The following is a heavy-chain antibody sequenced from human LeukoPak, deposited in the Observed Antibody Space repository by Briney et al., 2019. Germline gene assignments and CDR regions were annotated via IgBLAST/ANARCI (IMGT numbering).Heavy chain of an antibody. CDR2: IRYDGSNK. CDR1: GFTFSSYG. Sequence: VGSLRLSCAASGFTFSSYGMHWVRQAPGKGLEWVAFIRYDGSNKYYADSVKGRFTISRDNSKNTLYLQMNSLRAEDTAVYYCAKDQVMWLLPSGYFDYWGQGTLVTVSS. CDR3: AKDQVMWLLPSGYFDY. D-gene: IGHD3-22*01. V-gene: IGHV3-30*02. J-gene: IGHJ4*02.